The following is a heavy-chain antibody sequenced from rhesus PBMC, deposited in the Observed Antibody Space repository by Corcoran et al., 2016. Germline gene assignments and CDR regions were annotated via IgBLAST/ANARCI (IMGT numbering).Heavy chain of an antibody. V-gene: IGHV4-122*02. Sequence: QVQLQESGPGLVKPSETLSLTCAVSGGSISSGYYYWSWIRQPPGKGLEWIGYITYSGSTSNNPSLKSRVTISRDTSKNQFSLKLSSVTAADTAVYYCARGRGSSYVDYWGQGVLVTVST. CDR2: ITYSGST. J-gene: IGHJ4*01. D-gene: IGHD4-29*01. CDR3: ARGRGSSYVDY. CDR1: GGSISSGYYY.